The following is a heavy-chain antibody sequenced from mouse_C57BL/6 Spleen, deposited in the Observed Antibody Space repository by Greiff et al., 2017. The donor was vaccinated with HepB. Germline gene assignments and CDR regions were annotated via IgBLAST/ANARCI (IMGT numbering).Heavy chain of an antibody. J-gene: IGHJ2*01. CDR3: ARAYSNGYYFDY. CDR1: GYTFTDYY. CDR2: IYPGSGNT. Sequence: QVQLQQSGAELVRPGASVKLSCKASGYTFTDYYINWVKQRPGQGLEWIARIYPGSGNTYYNEKFKSKATLTAEKSSSTAYMQLSSLTSEDSAFYFCARAYSNGYYFDYWGQGTTLTVSS. V-gene: IGHV1-76*01. D-gene: IGHD2-5*01.